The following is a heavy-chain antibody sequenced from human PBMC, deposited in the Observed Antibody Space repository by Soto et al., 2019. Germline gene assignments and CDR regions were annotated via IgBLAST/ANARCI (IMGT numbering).Heavy chain of an antibody. D-gene: IGHD3-3*01. V-gene: IGHV1-18*01. J-gene: IGHJ6*02. CDR3: ARVHPLLIFGVVIDYYYYGMDV. CDR2: ISAYNGNT. CDR1: GYTFTSYG. Sequence: ASVKVSCKASGYTFTSYGISWVRQAPGQGLEWMGWISAYNGNTNYAQKQQGRVTMTTDTSTSTAYMELRSLRSDDTAVYYCARVHPLLIFGVVIDYYYYGMDVWGQGTTVTVSS.